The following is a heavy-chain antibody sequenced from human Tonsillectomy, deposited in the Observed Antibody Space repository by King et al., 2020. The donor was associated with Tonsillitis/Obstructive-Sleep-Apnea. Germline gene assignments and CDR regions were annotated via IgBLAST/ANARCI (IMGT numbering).Heavy chain of an antibody. V-gene: IGHV5-51*01. D-gene: IGHD3-22*01. CDR3: ATKQYYDSSDEYYHPDFFNY. CDR2: IYPYDSDT. J-gene: IGHJ4*02. CDR1: GYTFSSYW. Sequence: QLVQSGAEVKKPGESVKISCKGSGYTFSSYWIGWVRQMPGKGLEWMGIIYPYDSDTRYSPALQGQVTISADKSISTAYLQWSSLKASDTAMYYCATKQYYDSSDEYYHPDFFNYWGQGTLVTVSS.